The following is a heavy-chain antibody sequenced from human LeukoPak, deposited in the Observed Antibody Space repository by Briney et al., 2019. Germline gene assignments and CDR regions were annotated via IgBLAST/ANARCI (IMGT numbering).Heavy chain of an antibody. Sequence: GASVKVSCKASGYTFTGYYMHWVRQAPGQGLEWMGWINPNSGGTNYAQKFQGRVTMTRDTSISTAYMELSRLRSDDTAVYYCARDLVVVAGTNYDAFDIWGQGTMVTVSS. J-gene: IGHJ3*02. D-gene: IGHD6-19*01. V-gene: IGHV1-2*02. CDR1: GYTFTGYY. CDR3: ARDLVVVAGTNYDAFDI. CDR2: INPNSGGT.